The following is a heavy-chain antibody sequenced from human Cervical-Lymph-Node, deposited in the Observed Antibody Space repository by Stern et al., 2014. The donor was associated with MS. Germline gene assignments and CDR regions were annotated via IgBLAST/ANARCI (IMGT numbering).Heavy chain of an antibody. CDR1: GASISSGDYY. CDR2: IYYTGTT. CDR3: ARSNSSGYYHPFDH. V-gene: IGHV4-31*01. J-gene: IGHJ4*02. D-gene: IGHD3-22*01. Sequence: QVQLQESGPGLVRPSQTLSLTCTVSGASISSGDYYWSWIRQRPGKGLEWIGYIYYTGTTYYNPSLNSLITISVDTSKTQVSLRLTSVTAADTAVYYCARSNSSGYYHPFDHWGQGTLVTVSS.